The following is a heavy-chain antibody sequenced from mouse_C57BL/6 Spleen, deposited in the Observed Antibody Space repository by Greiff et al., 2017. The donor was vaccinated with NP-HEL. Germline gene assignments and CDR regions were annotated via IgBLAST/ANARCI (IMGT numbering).Heavy chain of an antibody. D-gene: IGHD1-1*01. CDR2: IWGDGST. V-gene: IGHV2-3*01. CDR3: AKFTTVVAPHAMDY. Sequence: VKLMESGPGLVAPSQSLSITCTVSGFSLTSYGVSWVRQPPGKGLEWMGVIWGDGSTNYHSALISRLSISKDNSKSQVFLKLNSLQTDDTATYYCAKFTTVVAPHAMDYCGQGTSVTVSS. CDR1: GFSLTSYG. J-gene: IGHJ4*01.